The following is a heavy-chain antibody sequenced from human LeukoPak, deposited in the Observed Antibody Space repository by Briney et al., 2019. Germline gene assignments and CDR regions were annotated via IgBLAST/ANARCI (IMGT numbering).Heavy chain of an antibody. V-gene: IGHV4-39*07. CDR1: GGSITSSGYY. Sequence: SETLFLTCSVSGGSITSSGYYWGWIRQPPGKGLEWIGSIYYRGSTHYNPSLKSRVTISVDTSKNQFSLKLTSVTAADTAVYYCARVEEMATIDYWGQGSLVTVSS. D-gene: IGHD5-24*01. CDR3: ARVEEMATIDY. J-gene: IGHJ4*02. CDR2: IYYRGST.